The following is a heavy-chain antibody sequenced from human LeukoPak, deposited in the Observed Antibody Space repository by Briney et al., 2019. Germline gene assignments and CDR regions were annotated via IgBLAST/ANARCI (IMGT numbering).Heavy chain of an antibody. Sequence: PGGSLRLSCAASGFTFGSYAMHWVRQAPGKGLEWVAVISYDGSNKYYADSVKGRFTISRDNSKNTLYLQMNSLRAEDTAVYYCAREGGGGYYFDYWGQGTLVTVSS. CDR3: AREGGGGYYFDY. CDR1: GFTFGSYA. V-gene: IGHV3-30-3*01. CDR2: ISYDGSNK. D-gene: IGHD3-16*01. J-gene: IGHJ4*02.